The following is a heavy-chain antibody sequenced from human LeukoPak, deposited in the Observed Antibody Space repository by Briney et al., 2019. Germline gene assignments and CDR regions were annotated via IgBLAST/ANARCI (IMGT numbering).Heavy chain of an antibody. CDR3: ARARDRILDY. J-gene: IGHJ4*02. Sequence: ASVKVSCKASGGTFSSYAISWVRQAPGQGLEWMGWINPNSGGTNYAQKFQGRVTMTRDTSISTAYMELSRLRSDDTAVYYCARARDRILDYWGQGTLVTVSS. CDR2: INPNSGGT. V-gene: IGHV1-2*02. CDR1: GGTFSSYA.